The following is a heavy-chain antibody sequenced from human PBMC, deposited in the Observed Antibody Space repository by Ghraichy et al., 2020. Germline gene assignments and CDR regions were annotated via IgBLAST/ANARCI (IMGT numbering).Heavy chain of an antibody. D-gene: IGHD3-3*01. J-gene: IGHJ5*02. CDR1: GYTFTGYY. CDR3: ARDIPSIWSGYSNWFDP. V-gene: IGHV1-2*02. CDR2: INPNSGGT. Sequence: ASVKVSCKASGYTFTGYYMHWVRQAPGQGLEWMGWINPNSGGTNYAQKFQGRVTMTRDTSISTAYMELSRLRSDDTAVYYCARDIPSIWSGYSNWFDPWGQGTLVTVSS.